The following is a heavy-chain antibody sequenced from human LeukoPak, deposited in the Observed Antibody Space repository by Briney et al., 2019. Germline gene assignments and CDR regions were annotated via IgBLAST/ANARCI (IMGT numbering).Heavy chain of an antibody. D-gene: IGHD2-21*02. CDR2: INHSGST. CDR1: GGSFSGYY. V-gene: IGHV4-34*01. J-gene: IGHJ3*02. Sequence: SETLSLTCAVYGGSFSGYYWSWIRQPPGKGLEWIGEINHSGSTNYNPSLKSRVTISVDTSKNQFSLKLSSVTAVDTAVYYCARKTTAGPTKAAFDIWGQGTMVAVST. CDR3: ARKTTAGPTKAAFDI.